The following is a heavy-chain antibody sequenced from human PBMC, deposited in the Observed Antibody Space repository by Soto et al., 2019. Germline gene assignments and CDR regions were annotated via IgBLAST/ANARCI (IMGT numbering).Heavy chain of an antibody. V-gene: IGHV3-23*01. CDR2: VSASGSIT. CDR1: GFTFSSYD. J-gene: IGHJ4*02. Sequence: EVQVLESGGGLVQPGGSLRLSCAASGFTFSSYDMSWVRQAPGKGLEWVSGVSASGSITSYADSAKGRFTISRDNAKNTMFLQMNSLRAEDTVVYFCAKGDCSGGRCYRGFDYWGQGTLVTVSS. D-gene: IGHD2-15*01. CDR3: AKGDCSGGRCYRGFDY.